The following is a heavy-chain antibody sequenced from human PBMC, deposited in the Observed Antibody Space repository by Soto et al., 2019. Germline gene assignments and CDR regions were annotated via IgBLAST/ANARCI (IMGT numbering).Heavy chain of an antibody. Sequence: EAQLLESGGNLVQPGGSLRLSCAASGFSFSSYAMNWVRQAPGKGLEWVSIINGAGDRTYYADSVRGRFTISRDNSKNTLYLQMNSLRAEDTDFYHCAKATRGPLSSRSSDANHFDSWGQGTLVTVS. J-gene: IGHJ4*02. D-gene: IGHD6-13*01. CDR1: GFSFSSYA. V-gene: IGHV3-23*01. CDR2: INGAGDRT. CDR3: AKATRGPLSSRSSDANHFDS.